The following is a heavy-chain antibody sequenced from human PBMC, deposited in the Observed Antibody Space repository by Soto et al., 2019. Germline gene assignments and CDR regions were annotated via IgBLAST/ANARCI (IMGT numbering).Heavy chain of an antibody. CDR3: AKGPYDSSGYYNFDY. V-gene: IGHV3-9*01. Sequence: EVQLVESGGGLVQPGRSLRLSCAASGSTFDDYAMHWVRQAPGKGLEWVSGISWNSAAIGYADSVRGRFYISRDKAKNSLYLQMNSVRAEDTALYYCAKGPYDSSGYYNFDYWGQGTLVTVSS. CDR2: ISWNSAAI. D-gene: IGHD3-22*01. CDR1: GSTFDDYA. J-gene: IGHJ4*02.